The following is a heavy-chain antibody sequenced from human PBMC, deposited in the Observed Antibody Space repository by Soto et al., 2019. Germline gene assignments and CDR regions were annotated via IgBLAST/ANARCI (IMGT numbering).Heavy chain of an antibody. D-gene: IGHD1-1*01. CDR1: GFTFSNNW. V-gene: IGHV3-74*03. CDR2: INSDGSGT. J-gene: IGHJ4*02. CDR3: ARDFPGNGIDY. Sequence: EVQLVESGGGLVQPGGSLRLSCAASGFTFSNNWMHWVRQTPGKGLVWVSHINSDGSGTTYADSVKGRFTISRDNAKNTVYLQMNSLRVEDTAVYYCARDFPGNGIDYWGPGTLVTVSS.